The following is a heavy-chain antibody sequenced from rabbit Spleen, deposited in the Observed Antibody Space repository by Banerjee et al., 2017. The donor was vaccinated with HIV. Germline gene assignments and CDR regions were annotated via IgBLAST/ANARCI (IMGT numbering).Heavy chain of an antibody. CDR1: GFSLNDNYV. V-gene: IGHV1S45*01. J-gene: IGHJ4*01. Sequence: QQQLEESGGALVKPEGSLTLTCKASGFSLNDNYVMRWVRQAPGKGLEWIASIYTGSGGSTYYESWAKGRFTISMTSSTTVTLQMTSLTAADTATYFCARNFDLWGPGTLVTVS. CDR3: ARNFDL. CDR2: IYTGSGGST.